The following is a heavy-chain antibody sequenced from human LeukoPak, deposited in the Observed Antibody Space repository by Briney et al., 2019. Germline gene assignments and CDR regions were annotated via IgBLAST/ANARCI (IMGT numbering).Heavy chain of an antibody. V-gene: IGHV4-59*01. CDR3: ARDRYYYGSGSYYSGYYYMDV. CDR1: DGSINSYY. Sequence: SETLSLTCTVSDGSINSYYWSWIRQPPGKRLEWIGYIYYGGSTTYNPSLKSRVTISIDTSKNQFSLKLSSVTAADTAVYYCARDRYYYGSGSYYSGYYYMDVWGKGTTVTIS. J-gene: IGHJ6*03. CDR2: IYYGGST. D-gene: IGHD3-10*01.